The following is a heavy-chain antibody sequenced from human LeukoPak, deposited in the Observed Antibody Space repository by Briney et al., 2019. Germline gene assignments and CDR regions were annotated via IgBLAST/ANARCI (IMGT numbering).Heavy chain of an antibody. CDR1: GYTFTGYY. Sequence: ASVKVSCKASGYTFTGYYMHWVRQAPGQGLEWMGWINPNSGDTNYAQKFQGRVTMTRDTSISTAYMELSRLRSDDTAVYYCAREGIAVAAFDIWGQGTMVTVSS. CDR2: INPNSGDT. V-gene: IGHV1-2*02. CDR3: AREGIAVAAFDI. D-gene: IGHD6-19*01. J-gene: IGHJ3*02.